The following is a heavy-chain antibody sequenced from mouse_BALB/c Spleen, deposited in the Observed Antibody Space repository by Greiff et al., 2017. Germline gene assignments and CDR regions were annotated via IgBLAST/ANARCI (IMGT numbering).Heavy chain of an antibody. J-gene: IGHJ3*01. Sequence: EVKLVESGPGLVKPSQSLSLTCTVTGYSITSDYAWNWIRQFPGNKLEWMGYISYSGSTSYNPSLKSRISITRDTSKNQFFLQLNSVTTEDTATYYCARITTAIAYWGQGTLVTVSA. CDR2: ISYSGST. D-gene: IGHD1-2*01. CDR3: ARITTAIAY. V-gene: IGHV3-2*02. CDR1: GYSITSDYA.